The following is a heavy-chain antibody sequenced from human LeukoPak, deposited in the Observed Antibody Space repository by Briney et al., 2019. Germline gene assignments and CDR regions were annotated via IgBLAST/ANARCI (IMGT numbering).Heavy chain of an antibody. D-gene: IGHD5-18*01. CDR3: ARVRGYSYGELDY. CDR2: ISYSGST. Sequence: SQTLSLTCTVSGGSISSGGYYWSWIRQHPGKGLEWIGYISYSGSTYYNPSLNSRVTISVGTSKSQFSLKLSSVTAADTAVYYCARVRGYSYGELDYWGQGILVTVSS. J-gene: IGHJ4*02. CDR1: GGSISSGGYY. V-gene: IGHV4-31*03.